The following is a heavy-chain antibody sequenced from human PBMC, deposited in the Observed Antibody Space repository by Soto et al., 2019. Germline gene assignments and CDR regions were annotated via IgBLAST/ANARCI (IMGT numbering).Heavy chain of an antibody. J-gene: IGHJ5*02. CDR2: ISWNSGSI. CDR3: ASTPSTYYDSSGVGWFDP. CDR1: GFTFDDYA. V-gene: IGHV3-9*01. Sequence: EVQLVESGGGLVQPGRSLRLSCAASGFTFDDYAMHWVRQAPGKGLEWVSGISWNSGSIGYADYVKGRFTISRDNAKNSLYLQMNSLRAEVTALYYCASTPSTYYDSSGVGWFDPWGQGTLVTVSS. D-gene: IGHD3-22*01.